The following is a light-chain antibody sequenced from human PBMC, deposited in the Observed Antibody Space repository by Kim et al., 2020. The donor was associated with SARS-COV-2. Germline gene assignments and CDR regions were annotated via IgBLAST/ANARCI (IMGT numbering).Light chain of an antibody. V-gene: IGKV1-27*01. CDR2: AAS. Sequence: ASVGDRVTITCRASQDIRNSLAWYQHKPGKAPNLLVYAASALQSGVPSRFSVSGSGTDFALRISSLQPEDVATYFCQEYKSARWTFGQGTKVDIK. J-gene: IGKJ1*01. CDR3: QEYKSARWT. CDR1: QDIRNS.